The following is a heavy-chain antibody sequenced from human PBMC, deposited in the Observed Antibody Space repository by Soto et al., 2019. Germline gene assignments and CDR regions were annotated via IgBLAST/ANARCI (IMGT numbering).Heavy chain of an antibody. CDR1: GGSISSYY. J-gene: IGHJ5*02. CDR2: IYYSGST. V-gene: IGHV4-59*01. CDR3: ARSEEVGPFWSGPNWFDP. D-gene: IGHD3-3*01. Sequence: SETLSLTCTVSGGSISSYYWSWIRQPPGKGLEWIGYIYYSGSTNYNPSLKSRVTISVDTSKNQFSLKLSSVTAADTAVYYCARSEEVGPFWSGPNWFDPWGQGTLVTVSS.